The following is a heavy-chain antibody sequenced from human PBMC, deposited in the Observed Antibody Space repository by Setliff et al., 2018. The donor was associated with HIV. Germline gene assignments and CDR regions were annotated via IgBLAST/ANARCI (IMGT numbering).Heavy chain of an antibody. CDR1: GGSISSSSYY. V-gene: IGHV4-39*01. CDR3: ARAPGPYGDYNWFDP. D-gene: IGHD4-17*01. Sequence: PSETLSLTCTVSGGSISSSSYYWGWIRQPPGKGLEWIGSIYYSGSTYYNPSLKSRVTISVDTSKNQFSLKLSSVTAADTAVYYCARAPGPYGDYNWFDPWGQGALVTVSS. CDR2: IYYSGST. J-gene: IGHJ5*02.